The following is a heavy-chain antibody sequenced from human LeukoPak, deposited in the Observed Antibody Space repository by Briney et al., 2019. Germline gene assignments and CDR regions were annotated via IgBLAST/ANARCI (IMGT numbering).Heavy chain of an antibody. CDR3: ARGVWGWDALDI. Sequence: GGSLRLSCVASGFSFNVYWMHWVRQVPGKGLVWVSRLSSDGTTTHYADSVNGRFTVSRDNAKNTLYLQMSSLRAEDTAIYYCARGVWGWDALDIWGHGTMVTVCS. CDR2: LSSDGTTT. V-gene: IGHV3-74*01. CDR1: GFSFNVYW. D-gene: IGHD7-27*01. J-gene: IGHJ3*02.